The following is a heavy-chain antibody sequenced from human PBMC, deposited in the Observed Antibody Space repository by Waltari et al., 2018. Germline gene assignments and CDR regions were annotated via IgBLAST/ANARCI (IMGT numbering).Heavy chain of an antibody. CDR3: AKDHGVAY. J-gene: IGHJ4*02. D-gene: IGHD3-16*01. V-gene: IGHV3-23*01. CDR2: SSNSGVNT. CDR1: GLTFSIFA. Sequence: QLLESGGGLVQPGGSLRLSCSDSGLTFSIFAMSWVRQAPGKGLEGVSGSSNSGVNTYYADSVQGRFTISRDNSKKTLYLQMNSLRVEDTAVYYCAKDHGVAYWGQGTLVTVSS.